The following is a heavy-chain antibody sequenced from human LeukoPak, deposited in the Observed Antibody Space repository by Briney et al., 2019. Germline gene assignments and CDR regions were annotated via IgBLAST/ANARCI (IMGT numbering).Heavy chain of an antibody. CDR2: IYYTGST. J-gene: IGHJ4*02. D-gene: IGHD2/OR15-2a*01. V-gene: IGHV4-59*08. CDR1: GDSISTYY. CDR3: ARFSQYYDSPTHYLDY. Sequence: SETLSLTCTVSGDSISTYYWSWIRQPPGKGLEWIGYIYYTGSTNYNPSLKSRVTISVDTSKNQFSLELSSVTAADTAVYYCARFSQYYDSPTHYLDYWGQGILVTVSS.